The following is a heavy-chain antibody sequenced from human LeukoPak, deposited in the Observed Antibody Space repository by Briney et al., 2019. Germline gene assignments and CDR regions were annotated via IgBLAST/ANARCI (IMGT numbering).Heavy chain of an antibody. Sequence: PGGSLRLSCAASGSTFDDYAMHWVRHAPGKGLEWVSGISWNSGSIGYADSVKGRFTISRDNAKNSLYLQMNSLRAEDTALYYCAKDIGYGMDVWGQGTTVTVSS. V-gene: IGHV3-9*01. J-gene: IGHJ6*02. CDR1: GSTFDDYA. CDR2: ISWNSGSI. CDR3: AKDIGYGMDV.